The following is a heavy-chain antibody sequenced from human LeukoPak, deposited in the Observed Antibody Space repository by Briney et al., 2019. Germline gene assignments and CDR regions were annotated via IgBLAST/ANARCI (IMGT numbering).Heavy chain of an antibody. D-gene: IGHD2-2*01. Sequence: SETLSLTCTVSGGSISSSSYYWGWIRQPPGKGLEWIGSIYYSGSTYYNPSLKSRVTISVDTSKNQFSLKLSSVTAAGTAVYYCARALPADIVVVPAAIWFDPWGQGTLVTVSS. J-gene: IGHJ5*02. CDR2: IYYSGST. CDR1: GGSISSSSYY. V-gene: IGHV4-39*07. CDR3: ARALPADIVVVPAAIWFDP.